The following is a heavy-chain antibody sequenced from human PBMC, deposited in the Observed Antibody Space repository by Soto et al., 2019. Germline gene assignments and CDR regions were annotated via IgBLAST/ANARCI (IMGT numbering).Heavy chain of an antibody. CDR1: GLKFSDAW. V-gene: IGHV3-15*07. D-gene: IGHD4-4*01. CDR3: AWDNSGRFRTDH. Sequence: EVPLVESGGGLVKPGDSLRLSCAVSGLKFSDAWMNWVRQAPGKGLEWVGRIKSKGGGETKNYAAPVKGRFAISRYDSRDTLYLQMNSRKIEDTAVYYCAWDNSGRFRTDHWGQGTLVTVS. J-gene: IGHJ4*02. CDR2: IKSKGGGETK.